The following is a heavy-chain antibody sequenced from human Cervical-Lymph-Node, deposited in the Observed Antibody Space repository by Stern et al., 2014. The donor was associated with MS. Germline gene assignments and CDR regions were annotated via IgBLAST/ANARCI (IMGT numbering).Heavy chain of an antibody. D-gene: IGHD1-26*01. V-gene: IGHV3-30*04. J-gene: IGHJ4*02. CDR2: ISYDGRDK. CDR1: GFVFRRYA. CDR3: AKGGSGSYLD. Sequence: VQLVASGGGVVQPGRSLRLSCAASGFVFRRYALPWVRQAPGKGLELVAHISYDGRDKYYTDSVKGRFTVSRDNSNNTVDLEMNSLRLEDTSVYYCAKGGSGSYLDWGQGSLVTVSS.